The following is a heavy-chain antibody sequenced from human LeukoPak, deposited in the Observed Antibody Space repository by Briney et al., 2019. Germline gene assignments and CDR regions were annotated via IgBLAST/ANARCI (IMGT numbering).Heavy chain of an antibody. D-gene: IGHD6-13*01. J-gene: IGHJ4*02. CDR3: ARGMIAAAGTGVDY. Sequence: GASVKVSCKASGYTFTSYDINWVRQATGQGLEWMGWMNPNSGNTGYAQKFQGRVTMTRNTPISTAYMELGSLRSEDTAVYYCARGMIAAAGTGVDYWGQGTLVTVSS. CDR1: GYTFTSYD. V-gene: IGHV1-8*01. CDR2: MNPNSGNT.